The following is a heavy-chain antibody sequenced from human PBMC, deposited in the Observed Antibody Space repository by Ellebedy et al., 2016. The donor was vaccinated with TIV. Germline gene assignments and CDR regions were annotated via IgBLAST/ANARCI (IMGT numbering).Heavy chain of an antibody. CDR2: NYYSGST. CDR1: GGSISSYY. V-gene: IGHV4-59*08. D-gene: IGHD6-13*01. Sequence: MPSETLSLTCTVSGGSISSYYWSWIRQPPGKGLEWIGYNYYSGSTNYNPSLKSRVTISVDTSKKQFSLKLSSVTAADTAVYYCARQGGYSSSWYVWGQGTLVTVSS. CDR3: ARQGGYSSSWYV. J-gene: IGHJ4*02.